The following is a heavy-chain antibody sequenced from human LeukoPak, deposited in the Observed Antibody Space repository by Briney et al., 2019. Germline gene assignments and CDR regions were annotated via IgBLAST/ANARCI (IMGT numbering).Heavy chain of an antibody. D-gene: IGHD3-16*02. CDR2: MNPNSGNT. Sequence: ASVKVSCKASGYTFTGYYMHWVRQATGQGLEWMGWMNPNSGNTDFAQKFQGRVTMTRNTSISTAYMELSSLRSEDTAVYYCASPSSGSYRSWGQGTLVTVSS. CDR1: GYTFTGYY. CDR3: ASPSSGSYRS. V-gene: IGHV1-8*02. J-gene: IGHJ5*02.